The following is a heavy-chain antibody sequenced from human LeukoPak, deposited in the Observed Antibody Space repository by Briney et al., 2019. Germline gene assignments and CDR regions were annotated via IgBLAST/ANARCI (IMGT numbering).Heavy chain of an antibody. J-gene: IGHJ6*03. D-gene: IGHD2-8*01. CDR1: GFIFSSYW. Sequence: GGSLRLSCAASGFIFSSYWMSWVRQAPGKGLEWVANIKQDGSEKYYVDSVKGRFTISRDNAKNSLYLQMNSLRAEDTAVYYCTTDRLGYCTNGVCYYYYYMDVWGKGTTVTVSS. V-gene: IGHV3-7*01. CDR3: TTDRLGYCTNGVCYYYYYMDV. CDR2: IKQDGSEK.